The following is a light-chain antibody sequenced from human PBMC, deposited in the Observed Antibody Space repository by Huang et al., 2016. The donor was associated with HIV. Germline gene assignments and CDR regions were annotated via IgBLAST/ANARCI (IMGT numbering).Light chain of an antibody. J-gene: IGKJ5*01. Sequence: EIVMTQSPLSLAVAPGESASISCRSNQSLLYSNGYNYLDWYVQKSGQSPQILIYLVTYQYPRVPDRLSVSGSGTDFTLKISSVEAEDVGVYYCMQTLQTPITFGQGTRLEIK. CDR2: LVT. V-gene: IGKV2-28*01. CDR3: MQTLQTPIT. CDR1: QSLLYSNGYNY.